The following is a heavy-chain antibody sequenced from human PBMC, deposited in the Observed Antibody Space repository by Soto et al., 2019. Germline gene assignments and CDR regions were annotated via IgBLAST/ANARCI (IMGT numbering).Heavy chain of an antibody. CDR3: ARVGNDFWSGYYGNWFDP. V-gene: IGHV4-31*03. CDR2: IYYSGST. Sequence: SESLSLTCPVSGGSISSGGYYWSWIRQHPGKGLEWIGYIYYSGSTYYNPSLKSRVTISVDTSKNQFSLKLSSVTAADTAVYYCARVGNDFWSGYYGNWFDPWGQGTLVTVSS. CDR1: GGSISSGGYY. J-gene: IGHJ5*02. D-gene: IGHD3-3*01.